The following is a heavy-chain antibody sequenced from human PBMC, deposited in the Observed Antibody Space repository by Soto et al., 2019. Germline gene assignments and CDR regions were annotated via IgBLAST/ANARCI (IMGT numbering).Heavy chain of an antibody. CDR3: AKSLLRRSDYGLDV. V-gene: IGHV3-23*01. D-gene: IGHD1-26*01. Sequence: EMQLLESGGGLVQPGGSLRLSCAASGFTFSLYAMSWVRLAPGKGLEWVSGVSASGDTTYYADSVKGRFTISRDNSKNTLCLQLNSLRAEDTAVYYCAKSLLRRSDYGLDVWGQGSTVTVSS. CDR2: VSASGDTT. CDR1: GFTFSLYA. J-gene: IGHJ6*02.